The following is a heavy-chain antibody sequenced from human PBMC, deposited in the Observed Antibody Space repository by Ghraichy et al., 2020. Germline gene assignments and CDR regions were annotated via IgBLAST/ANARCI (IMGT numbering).Heavy chain of an antibody. D-gene: IGHD6-13*01. J-gene: IGHJ4*02. CDR2: IYYSGST. Sequence: GSLRLSCTVSGGSISSSSYYWGWIRQPPRKGLEWIGSIYYSGSTYYNPSLKSRVTISVDTSKNQFSLKLSSVTATDTAVYYCARQPYSSSWYRYYFDYWGQGTLVTVSS. CDR1: GGSISSSSYY. CDR3: ARQPYSSSWYRYYFDY. V-gene: IGHV4-39*01.